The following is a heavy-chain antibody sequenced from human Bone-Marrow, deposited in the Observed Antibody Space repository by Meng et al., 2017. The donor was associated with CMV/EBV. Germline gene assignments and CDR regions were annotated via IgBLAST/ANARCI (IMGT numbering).Heavy chain of an antibody. CDR3: AREPLDATSVDY. V-gene: IGHV3-74*01. CDR1: GFTVSSNY. D-gene: IGHD5-12*01. Sequence: GESLKISCAASGFTVSSNYMSWVRQAPGKGLVWVSRLDSDGSITSYADSVKGRFTISRDNAKNTLYLRMNSLRAEDTAVYYCAREPLDATSVDYWGQGTPVTVSS. CDR2: LDSDGSIT. J-gene: IGHJ4*02.